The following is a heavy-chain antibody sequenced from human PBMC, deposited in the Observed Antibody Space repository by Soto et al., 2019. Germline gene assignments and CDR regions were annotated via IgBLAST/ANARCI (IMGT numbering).Heavy chain of an antibody. D-gene: IGHD1-7*01. CDR2: ISYSGGST. J-gene: IGHJ5*02. CDR3: ARKEGFNWNYAWFDP. CDR1: GFTFSSYA. Sequence: PGGSLRLSCGASGFTFSSYAMSWVRQAPGKGLEWVSAISYSGGSTYYADSVKGRFTISRDNSRNTLYLQMNSLRAEDTAVYYCARKEGFNWNYAWFDPWGQGTLVTVSS. V-gene: IGHV3-23*01.